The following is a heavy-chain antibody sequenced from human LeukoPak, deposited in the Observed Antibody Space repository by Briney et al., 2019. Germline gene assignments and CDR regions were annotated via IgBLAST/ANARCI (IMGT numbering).Heavy chain of an antibody. D-gene: IGHD3-3*01. CDR1: GHTFSSYW. CDR3: ARDYAIFGVVTPMDT. V-gene: IGHV3-7*01. CDR2: IMQDGSEK. J-gene: IGHJ5*02. Sequence: GGSLRLSCAASGHTFSSYWMSSVRQAPGKGLEWVANIMQDGSEKYYVDSVKGRFTISRDNTRNSLYLQMNSLRAEDTAVYYCARDYAIFGVVTPMDTWGQGTPVTVSS.